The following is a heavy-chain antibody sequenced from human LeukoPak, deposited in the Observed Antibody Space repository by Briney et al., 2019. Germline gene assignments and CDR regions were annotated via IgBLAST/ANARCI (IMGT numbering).Heavy chain of an antibody. CDR1: GGSFSGYY. J-gene: IGHJ4*02. V-gene: IGHV4-34*01. CDR3: ARVPTGIAAHHWKYYFDY. D-gene: IGHD6-13*01. Sequence: PSETLSLTCAVYGGSFSGYYWSWIRQPPGKGLEWIGEINHSGSTNYNPSLKSRVTISVDTSKNQFSLKLSSVTAADTAVYYCARVPTGIAAHHWKYYFDYWGQGTLVTVSS. CDR2: INHSGST.